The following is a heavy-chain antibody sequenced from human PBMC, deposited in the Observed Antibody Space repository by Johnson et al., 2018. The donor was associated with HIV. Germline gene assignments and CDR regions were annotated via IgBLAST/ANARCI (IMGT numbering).Heavy chain of an antibody. CDR3: ARYGISFVGATTVKWAFDI. D-gene: IGHD1-26*01. J-gene: IGHJ3*02. CDR2: ISYDGSNK. Sequence: QVQLVESGGGLVLPGGSLRLSCVGSGFTFSSYWMSWVRQAPGKGLEWVAVISYDGSNKYYADSVKGRFTISRDNSKNTLYLQMNSLRAEDTAVYYCARYGISFVGATTVKWAFDIWGQGTMVTVSS. V-gene: IGHV3-30-3*01. CDR1: GFTFSSYW.